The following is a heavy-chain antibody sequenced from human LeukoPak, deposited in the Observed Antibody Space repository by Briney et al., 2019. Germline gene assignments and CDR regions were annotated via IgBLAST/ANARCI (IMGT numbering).Heavy chain of an antibody. CDR3: ARLYYYGSGSYEEIDY. Sequence: ASVKVSCKASGYTFTSYGISWVRQAPGQGLEWMGWISAYNGNTNYAQKLQGRVTMTTDTSTSTAYMELRSLRSDDTAVYYCARLYYYGSGSYEEIDYWGQGTLVTVSS. CDR2: ISAYNGNT. D-gene: IGHD3-10*01. J-gene: IGHJ4*02. V-gene: IGHV1-18*01. CDR1: GYTFTSYG.